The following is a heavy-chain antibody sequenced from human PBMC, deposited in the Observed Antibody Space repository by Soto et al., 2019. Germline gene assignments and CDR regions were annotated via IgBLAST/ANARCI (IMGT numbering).Heavy chain of an antibody. CDR3: ARSPRSSPYFDY. CDR1: GYTFSNFW. Sequence: PGEFMKISYSCAGYTFSNFWIAWVRHLPGKGLEWMGIIYPGDHETRYSPSFHGKVTISADKSINTAYLQWSSLEASDSAFYYCARSPRSSPYFDYWGQGALVTVSS. D-gene: IGHD6-13*01. V-gene: IGHV5-51*01. CDR2: IYPGDHET. J-gene: IGHJ4*02.